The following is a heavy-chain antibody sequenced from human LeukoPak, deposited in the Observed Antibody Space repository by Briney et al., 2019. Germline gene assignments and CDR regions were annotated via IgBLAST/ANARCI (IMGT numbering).Heavy chain of an antibody. V-gene: IGHV1-69*13. CDR1: GGTFSSYA. Sequence: SVKVSCKASGGTFSSYAISWVRQAPGQGLEWMGGIIPIFGTANYAQRFQGRVTITADESTSTAYMELSSLRSEDTAVYYCARGGIAAAGLDYYYYYGMDVWGQGTTVTVSS. CDR2: IIPIFGTA. D-gene: IGHD6-13*01. CDR3: ARGGIAAAGLDYYYYYGMDV. J-gene: IGHJ6*02.